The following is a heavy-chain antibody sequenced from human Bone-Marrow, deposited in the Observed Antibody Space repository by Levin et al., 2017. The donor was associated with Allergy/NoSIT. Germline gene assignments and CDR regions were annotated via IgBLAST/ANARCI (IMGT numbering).Heavy chain of an antibody. CDR2: INSDGSST. V-gene: IGHV3-74*01. Sequence: GGSLRLSCAASGFTFSSYWMHWVRQAPGKGLVWVSRINSDGSSTSYADSVKGRFTISRDNAKNTLYLQMNSLRAEDTAVYYCARVAEPYYDFWSGYLGPHDYYYYYGMDVWGQGTTVTVSS. CDR3: ARVAEPYYDFWSGYLGPHDYYYYYGMDV. CDR1: GFTFSSYW. D-gene: IGHD3-3*01. J-gene: IGHJ6*02.